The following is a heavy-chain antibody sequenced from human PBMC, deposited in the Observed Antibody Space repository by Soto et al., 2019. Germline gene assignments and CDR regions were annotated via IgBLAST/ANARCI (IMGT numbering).Heavy chain of an antibody. Sequence: SETLSLTCTVSGGSISSSSYHWGWIRQPPGKGLEWIGNSHHSGSAYHNPSLKSRVTISVDTSRNQVSLKLSSVTAADTAVYYCARTANWLDPWGQGTLVTVSS. V-gene: IGHV4-39*01. CDR1: GGSISSSSYH. J-gene: IGHJ5*02. CDR2: SHHSGSA. CDR3: ARTANWLDP.